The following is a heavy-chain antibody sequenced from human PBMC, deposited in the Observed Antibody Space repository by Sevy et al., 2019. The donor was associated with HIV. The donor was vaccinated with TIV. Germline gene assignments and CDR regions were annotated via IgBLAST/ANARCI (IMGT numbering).Heavy chain of an antibody. CDR3: ARGVDSYGAYYYYMDV. CDR1: GYRFTYFG. CDR2: ISGHDGET. J-gene: IGHJ6*03. Sequence: ASVKVSCKASGYRFTYFGLSWVRQAPGQGLEWMGWISGHDGETNYAQRFQGRVTLTTDTSTRTAYMELRSLRSDDTATYYCARGVDSYGAYYYYMDVWGSGSTVTVSS. D-gene: IGHD4-17*01. V-gene: IGHV1-18*01.